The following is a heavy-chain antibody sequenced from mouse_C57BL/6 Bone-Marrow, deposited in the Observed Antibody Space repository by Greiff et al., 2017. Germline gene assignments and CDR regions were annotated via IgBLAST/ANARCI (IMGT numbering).Heavy chain of an antibody. J-gene: IGHJ1*03. CDR1: GYSFTDYN. D-gene: IGHD2-3*01. Sequence: EVQRVESGPELVKPGASVKISCTASGYSFTDYNMHWVKQSTGKSLEWIGVINPNYGTTSYNQKFKGKATLTVDQSSSTAYMQLNSLTSEDSAVYYCARSFYDLGYFDVWGTGTTVTVSS. CDR2: INPNYGTT. CDR3: ARSFYDLGYFDV. V-gene: IGHV1-39*01.